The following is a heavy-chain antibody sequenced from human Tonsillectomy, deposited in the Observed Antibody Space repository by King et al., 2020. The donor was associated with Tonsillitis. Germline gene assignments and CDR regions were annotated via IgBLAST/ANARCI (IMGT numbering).Heavy chain of an antibody. D-gene: IGHD1-14*01. J-gene: IGHJ1*01. CDR3: ARRRPRGRGRAQYFQH. V-gene: IGHV3-30-3*01. CDR2: ISYDGSNK. Sequence: VQLVQSGGGMVQPGRSLRLSCAASGFTFSSYAMHWVRQAPGKGLEWVAVISYDGSNKYYADHFKGRFTISRDNSKNTLYLQMNSLRAEDTAVYYCARRRPRGRGRAQYFQHWGQGTLVTVSS. CDR1: GFTFSSYA.